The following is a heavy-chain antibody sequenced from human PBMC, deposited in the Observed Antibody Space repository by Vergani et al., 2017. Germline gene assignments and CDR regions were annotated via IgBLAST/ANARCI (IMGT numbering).Heavy chain of an antibody. D-gene: IGHD3-10*01. CDR3: ARYGSANLPSFDY. J-gene: IGHJ4*02. Sequence: QLQLQEAGPGLVKPSETLSLTCSVSGGSISNNNHHWGWIRQAPGTGLEWIGTVSYGGKSYYNPSLKSRVTISVDSSKNQFSLNLTSVTAADTAVYYCARYGSANLPSFDYWGQGTLVTVSS. CDR2: VSYGGKS. CDR1: GGSISNNNHH. V-gene: IGHV4-39*01.